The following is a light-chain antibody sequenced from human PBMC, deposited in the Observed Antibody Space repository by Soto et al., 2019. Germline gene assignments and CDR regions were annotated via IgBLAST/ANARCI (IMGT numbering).Light chain of an antibody. Sequence: IQMTQSPSTLSASVGDRVTITCRASQSISSWLAWYQQKPGKAPKLLIYDASSLESGVPSRFSGSGSGTEFTLTISSLQPDDFATYYCQQYNSYSRTFGQGAKVAIK. V-gene: IGKV1-5*01. J-gene: IGKJ1*01. CDR1: QSISSW. CDR3: QQYNSYSRT. CDR2: DAS.